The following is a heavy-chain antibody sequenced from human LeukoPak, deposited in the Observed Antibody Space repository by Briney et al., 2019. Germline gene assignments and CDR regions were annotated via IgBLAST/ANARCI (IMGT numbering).Heavy chain of an antibody. V-gene: IGHV3-7*01. CDR1: GFTFSSYW. CDR3: GGDIRRYFDY. J-gene: IGHJ4*02. D-gene: IGHD2-21*01. CDR2: IEQDGSEK. Sequence: GGSLRLSCVASGFTFSSYWMSWVRQTPGEGLEWVANIEQDGSEKNYVDSVKGRFTISRDNSKNTLYLQMNSLRAEDTAVYYCGGDIRRYFDYWGQGTLVTVSS.